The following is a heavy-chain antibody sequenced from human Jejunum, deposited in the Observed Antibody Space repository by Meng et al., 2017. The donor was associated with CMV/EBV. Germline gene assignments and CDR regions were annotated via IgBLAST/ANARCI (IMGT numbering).Heavy chain of an antibody. D-gene: IGHD3-22*01. V-gene: IGHV3-23*01. CDR2: IPGSGAST. Sequence: LRLSCAGTGLTFRNEAMSWVRKAPGKGLEWVSSIPGSGASTHYADSVKGRFTISRDNSRNNLYLQLDSLRAEDTAVYYCAVAWLKVEYWGQGTLVTVSS. J-gene: IGHJ4*02. CDR1: GLTFRNEA. CDR3: AVAWLKVEY.